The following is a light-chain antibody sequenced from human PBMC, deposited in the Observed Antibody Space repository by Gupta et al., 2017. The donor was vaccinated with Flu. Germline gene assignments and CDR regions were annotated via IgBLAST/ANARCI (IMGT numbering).Light chain of an antibody. J-gene: IGKJ2*01. CDR2: GAS. Sequence: ATLSCRASQSVSGSYLAWYQQKPGQAPRLLIYGASSRATGIPDRFSGSGSGTDFTLTISRLEPEDFAVYHCQQYGSSPPAYTFGQGTKLEIK. V-gene: IGKV3-20*01. CDR1: QSVSGSY. CDR3: QQYGSSPPAYT.